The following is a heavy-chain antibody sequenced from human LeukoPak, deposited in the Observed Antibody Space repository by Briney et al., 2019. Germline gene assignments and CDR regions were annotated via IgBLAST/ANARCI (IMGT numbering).Heavy chain of an antibody. Sequence: SETLSLTCTVSGGSISSYYWSWIRQPPGKGLEWIAYIYYTGTTNYNPSLKSRVTMSVDTSKNQFSLKLSSVTAVDTAVYYCARPRIPASFDAFDIWGQGTMVTVSS. J-gene: IGHJ3*02. D-gene: IGHD6-13*01. CDR1: GGSISSYY. CDR3: ARPRIPASFDAFDI. V-gene: IGHV4-59*08. CDR2: IYYTGTT.